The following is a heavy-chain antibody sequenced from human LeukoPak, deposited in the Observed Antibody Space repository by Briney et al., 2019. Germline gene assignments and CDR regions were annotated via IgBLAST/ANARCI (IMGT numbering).Heavy chain of an antibody. CDR3: ARLWFGAYYFDY. J-gene: IGHJ4*02. CDR2: IFYSGST. CDR1: GGSISSSSYS. V-gene: IGHV4-39*01. Sequence: PSETLSLTCTVSGGSISSSSYSWGWIRQPPGKGLEWIGNIFYSGSTYYNPSLKSRVTISVDTSKNQFSLKLKSVTAADTAVYYCARLWFGAYYFDYWGQGTLVTVSS. D-gene: IGHD3-10*01.